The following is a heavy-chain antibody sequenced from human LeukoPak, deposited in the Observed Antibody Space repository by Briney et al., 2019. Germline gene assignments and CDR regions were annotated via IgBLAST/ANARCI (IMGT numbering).Heavy chain of an antibody. CDR2: IYYSGST. Sequence: SETLSLTCTVSGGSISSGGYYWSWIRQHPGKGLEWVGYIYYSGSTYDNPSLKSRLTISVDTSKNQFSLKLSSVTAADTAVYYCARELVVPAAMFDYWGQGTLVTVSS. V-gene: IGHV4-31*03. D-gene: IGHD2-2*01. CDR1: GGSISSGGYY. J-gene: IGHJ4*02. CDR3: ARELVVPAAMFDY.